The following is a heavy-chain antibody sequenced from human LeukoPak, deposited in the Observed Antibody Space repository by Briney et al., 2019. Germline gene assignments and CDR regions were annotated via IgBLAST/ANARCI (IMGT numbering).Heavy chain of an antibody. V-gene: IGHV3-21*01. CDR1: GFTFSSYS. D-gene: IGHD3-10*01. Sequence: GGSLRLSCAASGFTFSSYSMNWVRQAPGKGLEWVSSISSSSSYIYYADSVKGRFTISRDNAKNSLYLQMNSLRAEDTAVYYCARVPPLARSLYYYGSGSYSYYLDYWGQGTLVTVSS. CDR3: ARVPPLARSLYYYGSGSYSYYLDY. J-gene: IGHJ4*02. CDR2: ISSSSSYI.